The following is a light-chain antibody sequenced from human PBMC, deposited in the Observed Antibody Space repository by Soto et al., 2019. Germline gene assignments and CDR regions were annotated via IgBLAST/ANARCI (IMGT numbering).Light chain of an antibody. CDR3: QQYRS. CDR2: DAS. J-gene: IGKJ1*01. CDR1: QTISSW. Sequence: DIQMTQSPSTLSGSVGDRVTITCRASQTISSWLAWYQQKPGKAPKLLIFDASNLESGVPSRFSGSGSGIEFTLTISDLQPDDSATYYCQQYRSFGQGTKVDIK. V-gene: IGKV1-5*01.